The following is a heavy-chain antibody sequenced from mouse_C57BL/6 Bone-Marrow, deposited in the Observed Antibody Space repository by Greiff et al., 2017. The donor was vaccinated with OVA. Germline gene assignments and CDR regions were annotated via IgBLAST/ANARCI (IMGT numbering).Heavy chain of an antibody. J-gene: IGHJ2*01. CDR2: INPNNGGT. V-gene: IGHV1-26*01. D-gene: IGHD4-1*01. CDR3: AVGELGQSDLDY. CDR1: GYTFTDYY. Sequence: EVQLQQSGPELVKPGASVKISCKASGYTFTDYYMNWVKQSPGKSLEWIGDINPNNGGTSYNQKFKGKATLTVDKSSSTAYMELRSLTSEDSAVYYCAVGELGQSDLDYWGQGTTLTVSS.